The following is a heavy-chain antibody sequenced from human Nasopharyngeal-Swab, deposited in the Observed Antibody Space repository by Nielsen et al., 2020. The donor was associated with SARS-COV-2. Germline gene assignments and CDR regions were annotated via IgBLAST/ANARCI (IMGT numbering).Heavy chain of an antibody. CDR2: ISGYNGKT. CDR3: AKASCGGDCPSGQHADF. J-gene: IGHJ4*02. V-gene: IGHV1-18*04. CDR1: GFSFNTYG. Sequence: ASVKVSCKASGFSFNTYGFIWVRQAPGQGLEWMGWISGYNGKTLYAEKVQGRVAMTTDAATSTAYMGLRNLRPDDTALYFCAKASCGGDCPSGQHADFWGQGTQVTVSS. D-gene: IGHD2-21*01.